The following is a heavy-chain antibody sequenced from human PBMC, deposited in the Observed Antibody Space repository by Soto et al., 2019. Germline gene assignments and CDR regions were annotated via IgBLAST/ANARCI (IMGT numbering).Heavy chain of an antibody. D-gene: IGHD3-22*01. CDR2: IWYDGSHE. J-gene: IGHJ2*01. CDR3: ARDRYSYDSRAYQGVDWYFDL. V-gene: IGHV3-33*01. Sequence: GGSLRLSCAASGLIFSNYGMHWVRQAPGKGLEWVAVIWYDGSHESYADSVKGRFTIPRDNSKNTLFLQMNSLRAEDTAVYYCARDRYSYDSRAYQGVDWYFDLWGRGTLVTVS. CDR1: GLIFSNYG.